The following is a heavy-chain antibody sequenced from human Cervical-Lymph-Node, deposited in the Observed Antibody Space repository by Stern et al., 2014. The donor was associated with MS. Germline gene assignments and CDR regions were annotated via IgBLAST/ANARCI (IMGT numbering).Heavy chain of an antibody. Sequence: DQLVESGGAVVQPGRSLRLSWATSGFTFSRYDMHWVRQAPGKGLEWVTVMSYDGNQKYYAAAVKGRFTISRDNSKNTLHLQMNSVTPDDTAIYYCARDYEDASKLFDHWGQGTLVTVSS. CDR2: MSYDGNQK. CDR3: ARDYEDASKLFDH. J-gene: IGHJ4*02. V-gene: IGHV3-30*03. CDR1: GFTFSRYD. D-gene: IGHD5-12*01.